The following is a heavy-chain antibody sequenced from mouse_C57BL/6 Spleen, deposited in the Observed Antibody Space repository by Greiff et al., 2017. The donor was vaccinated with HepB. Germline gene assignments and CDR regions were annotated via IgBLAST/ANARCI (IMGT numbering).Heavy chain of an antibody. V-gene: IGHV5-17*01. CDR1: GFTFSDYG. Sequence: EVMLVESGGGLVKPGGSLKLSCAASGFTFSDYGMHWVRQAPEKGLEWVAYISSGSSTIYYADTVKGRFTISRDNVKNTLFLQMTSLRSEDTAMYYCARPVVRYYYAMDYWGQGTSVTVSS. J-gene: IGHJ4*01. CDR3: ARPVVRYYYAMDY. D-gene: IGHD1-1*01. CDR2: ISSGSSTI.